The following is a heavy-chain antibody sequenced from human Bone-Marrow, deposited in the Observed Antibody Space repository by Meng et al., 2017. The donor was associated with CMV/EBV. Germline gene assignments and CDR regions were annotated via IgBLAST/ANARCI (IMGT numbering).Heavy chain of an antibody. V-gene: IGHV3-30-3*01. CDR2: ISYDGSNK. Sequence: GESLKISCAASGFTFSSYAMHWVRQAPGKGLEWVAVISYDGSNKYYADSVKGRFTIPRDNSKNTPSLQTNSPRADDTAVFYCARVGTMNQNYYYYGMDVWGQGNTV. J-gene: IGHJ6*01. CDR3: ARVGTMNQNYYYYGMDV. D-gene: IGHD3-22*01. CDR1: GFTFSSYA.